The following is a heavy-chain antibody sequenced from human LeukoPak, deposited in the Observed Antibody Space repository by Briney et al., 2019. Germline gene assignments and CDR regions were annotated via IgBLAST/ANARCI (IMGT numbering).Heavy chain of an antibody. V-gene: IGHV3-53*01. D-gene: IGHD3-10*01. CDR3: ASVTMVRGPHFDY. CDR2: MYSGGST. J-gene: IGHJ4*02. CDR1: GLTVSSKY. Sequence: PGGCLRLSCAASGLTVSSKYMSWVRQAPGRGLEWVSVMYSGGSTYYADSVEGRFTISRDSSKNTVYLQMSSLRAEDTAVYYCASVTMVRGPHFDYWGQGTLVTVSS.